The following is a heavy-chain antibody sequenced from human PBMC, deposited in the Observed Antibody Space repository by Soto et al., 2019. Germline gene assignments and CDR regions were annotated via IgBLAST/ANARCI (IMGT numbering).Heavy chain of an antibody. Sequence: GGSLRLSCAASGFTVSSKYMSGVRQAPGKGLEWVSAIGTAGATYYPGSVKGRFTISRENAKNSLYLQMNSLRAGDTAVYYCARGIAARPGLLGAFDIWGQGTMVTVSS. V-gene: IGHV3-13*01. CDR3: ARGIAARPGLLGAFDI. J-gene: IGHJ3*02. D-gene: IGHD6-6*01. CDR1: GFTVSSKY. CDR2: IGTAGAT.